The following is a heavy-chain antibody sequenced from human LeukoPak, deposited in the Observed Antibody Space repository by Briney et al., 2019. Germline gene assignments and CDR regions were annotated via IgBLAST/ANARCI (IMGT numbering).Heavy chain of an antibody. CDR2: INSSSSYI. CDR1: RFTFSSYS. D-gene: IGHD3-22*01. Sequence: AGGPLRLSCVASRFTFSSYSTNWARQAPGKRLERVSSINSSSSYIYYADSVKGRFTISRDNAKNSLYLQMNSLRAEDTSVYYCARDYGEYYYDSSGYFGGFDYWGHGTLVTVSS. J-gene: IGHJ4*01. V-gene: IGHV3-21*01. CDR3: ARDYGEYYYDSSGYFGGFDY.